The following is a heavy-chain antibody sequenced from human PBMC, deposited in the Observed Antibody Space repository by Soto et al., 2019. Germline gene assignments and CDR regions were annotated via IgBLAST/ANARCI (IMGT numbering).Heavy chain of an antibody. CDR1: GFTFSSYW. D-gene: IGHD2-2*01. V-gene: IGHV3-7*03. CDR2: IKQDGSEK. CDR3: ERGDQLLLFDY. Sequence: GGSLRLSCAASGFTFSSYWMSWVRQAPGKGLEWVANIKQDGSEKYYVDSVKGRSTISRDNAKNSLYLQMNSLRAEDTAVYYCERGDQLLLFDYWGQGTLVTVSS. J-gene: IGHJ4*02.